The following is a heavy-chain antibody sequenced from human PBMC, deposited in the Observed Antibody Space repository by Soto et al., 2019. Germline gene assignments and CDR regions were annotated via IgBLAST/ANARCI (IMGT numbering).Heavy chain of an antibody. CDR3: AKPYSGSPPKNFDY. J-gene: IGHJ4*01. CDR2: ISYDGSNK. Sequence: PGGSLRLSCVASGFSFSIYGMYWVRQAPGKGLEWVAAISYDGSNKYYVDSVGGRFTISRDNSKNTVYLQMNSLRAEDTAVYYCAKPYSGSPPKNFDYWGQGTLVTVSS. D-gene: IGHD1-26*01. CDR1: GFSFSIYG. V-gene: IGHV3-30*18.